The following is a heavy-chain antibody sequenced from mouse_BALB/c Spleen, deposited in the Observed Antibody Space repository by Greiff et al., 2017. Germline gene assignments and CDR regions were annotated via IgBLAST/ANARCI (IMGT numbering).Heavy chain of an antibody. CDR3: ARDYGSSYAWFAY. J-gene: IGHJ3*01. D-gene: IGHD1-1*01. CDR1: GYSFTGYF. Sequence: EVKLLESGPELVKPGASVKISCKASGYSFTGYFMNWVMQSHGKSLEWIGRINPYNGDTFYNQKFKGKATLTVDKSSSTAHMELRSLASEDSAVYYCARDYGSSYAWFAYWGQGTLVTVSA. CDR2: INPYNGDT. V-gene: IGHV1-20*02.